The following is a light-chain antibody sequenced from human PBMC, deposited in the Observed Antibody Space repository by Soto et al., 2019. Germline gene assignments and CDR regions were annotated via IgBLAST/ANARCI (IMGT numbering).Light chain of an antibody. J-gene: IGLJ2*01. CDR3: SSYTSSSTVV. CDR2: DVS. Sequence: QPVLTQPASVSGSPGQSITISCTGTSSDVGGYNYVSWYQQHPGKAPKLMIYDVSNRPSGVSNRFSGSKSGNTASLTISGLQAEDEADYYCSSYTSSSTVVFGGSTQLTVL. CDR1: SSDVGGYNY. V-gene: IGLV2-14*01.